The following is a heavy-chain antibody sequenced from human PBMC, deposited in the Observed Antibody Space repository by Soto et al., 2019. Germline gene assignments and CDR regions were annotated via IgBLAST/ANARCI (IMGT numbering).Heavy chain of an antibody. Sequence: VQLLESGGGLVQPGGSLRLSCAVSGFTFSDYYMSWIRQAPGKGLEWVSYISSSGSSTYYADSVKGRFTISRDNAKNSLYLQMNSLRAEDTAVYYCARRGADCGGDCYIFDYWGQGTLVTVSS. CDR2: ISSSGSST. V-gene: IGHV3-11*01. D-gene: IGHD2-21*02. J-gene: IGHJ4*02. CDR3: ARRGADCGGDCYIFDY. CDR1: GFTFSDYY.